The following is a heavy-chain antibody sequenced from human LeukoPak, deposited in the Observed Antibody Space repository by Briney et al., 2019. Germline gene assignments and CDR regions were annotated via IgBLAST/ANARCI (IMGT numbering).Heavy chain of an antibody. CDR1: GYTFPSYF. CDR3: ARDSRETVAGTGDAFDI. J-gene: IGHJ3*02. V-gene: IGHV1-46*01. Sequence: ASVKVSCKASGYTFPSYFMHWVRQAPGQGLEWMGIINPTGGSTTYAQKFQGRVTITADESTSTAYMELSSLRSEDTAVYYCARDSRETVAGTGDAFDIWGQGTMVTVSS. D-gene: IGHD6-19*01. CDR2: INPTGGST.